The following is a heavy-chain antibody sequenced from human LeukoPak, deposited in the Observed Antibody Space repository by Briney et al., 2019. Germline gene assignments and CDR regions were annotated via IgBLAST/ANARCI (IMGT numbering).Heavy chain of an antibody. D-gene: IGHD3-22*01. Sequence: SVKVSCKASGGTFSSYAISWVRQAPGQGLEWMGGIIPIFGTANYAQKFQGRVTITADESTSTAYMELSSLRSEDTAVYYCARDSYYYDSSGYLDYWGQGTLVTVSS. J-gene: IGHJ4*02. CDR2: IIPIFGTA. CDR3: ARDSYYYDSSGYLDY. V-gene: IGHV1-69*13. CDR1: GGTFSSYA.